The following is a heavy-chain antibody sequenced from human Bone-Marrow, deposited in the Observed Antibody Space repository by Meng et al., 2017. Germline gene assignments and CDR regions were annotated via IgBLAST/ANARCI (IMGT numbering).Heavy chain of an antibody. J-gene: IGHJ6*02. Sequence: SETLSLTCTVSGGSISSYYWSWIRQPPGKGLEWIGYIYYSGSTNYNPSLKSRVTISVDTSKNQFSLKLSSATAADTAVYYCARTSDTAAGYYYYYGMDVWGQGTTVTVSS. D-gene: IGHD5-18*01. V-gene: IGHV4-59*01. CDR2: IYYSGST. CDR3: ARTSDTAAGYYYYYGMDV. CDR1: GGSISSYY.